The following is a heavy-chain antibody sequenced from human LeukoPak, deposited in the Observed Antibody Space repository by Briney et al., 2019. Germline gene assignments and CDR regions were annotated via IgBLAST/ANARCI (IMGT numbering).Heavy chain of an antibody. CDR3: TTDQEDYGDYGGVGGYYYGMDV. Sequence: GGSLRLSCAASGFTFSNAWMSWVRQAPGKGLEWVGRIKSKTDGGTTDYAAPVKGRFTISRDDSKNTLYLQMNSLKTEDTAVYYCTTDQEDYGDYGGVGGYYYGMDVWGQGTTVTVSS. J-gene: IGHJ6*02. CDR1: GFTFSNAW. V-gene: IGHV3-15*01. D-gene: IGHD4-17*01. CDR2: IKSKTDGGTT.